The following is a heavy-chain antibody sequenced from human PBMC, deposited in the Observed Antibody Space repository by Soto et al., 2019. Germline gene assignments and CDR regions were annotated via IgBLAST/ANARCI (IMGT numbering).Heavy chain of an antibody. V-gene: IGHV4-59*01. Sequence: PSETLSLTCTVSGDSLSLYYWSWIRLSPGKGLEWIGYIYSTGSSNQNPSLRDRVAVSADASKNQFYLTLTSMTAADTAVYYCARGERKVNWRPYFDTWGQGIQVPVSS. CDR1: GDSLSLYY. D-gene: IGHD1-26*01. J-gene: IGHJ5*02. CDR3: ARGERKVNWRPYFDT. CDR2: IYSTGSS.